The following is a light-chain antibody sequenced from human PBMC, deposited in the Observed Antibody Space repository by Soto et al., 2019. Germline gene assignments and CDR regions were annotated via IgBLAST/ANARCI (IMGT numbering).Light chain of an antibody. CDR1: QTIAMY. V-gene: IGKV1-39*01. CDR3: QHSFTTPYT. J-gene: IGKJ2*01. Sequence: DIQMTQSPSSLSASVGDRVTITCRASQTIAMYVNWFQQKPVKAPKPLIYTTSSLQSGVPPRFSGSGSETDFSLTISRLQPEDSATYYCQHSFTTPYTFGQGTKLEIK. CDR2: TTS.